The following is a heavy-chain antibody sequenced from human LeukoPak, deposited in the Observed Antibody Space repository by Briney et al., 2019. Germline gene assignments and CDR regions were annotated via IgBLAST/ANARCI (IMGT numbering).Heavy chain of an antibody. V-gene: IGHV1-8*01. Sequence: VASVKVSCKASGYTFTSYDIHWVRQATGQGLEWMGWMNPNSGNTGYAQKFQGRVTMTRNTSISTAYMELSSLRSEDTAVYYCARGRSGSVNPRYYWGQGTLVTVSS. J-gene: IGHJ4*02. D-gene: IGHD6-19*01. CDR1: GYTFTSYD. CDR2: MNPNSGNT. CDR3: ARGRSGSVNPRYY.